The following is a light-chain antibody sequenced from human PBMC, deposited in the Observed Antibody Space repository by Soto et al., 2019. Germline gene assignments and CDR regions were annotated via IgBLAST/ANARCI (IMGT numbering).Light chain of an antibody. V-gene: IGLV1-51*01. CDR3: GAWDGGLSAFV. Sequence: QSVLTQPPSVSAAPGRTVTISCSGSSSNIGNSFVSWYQQLPGTAPRLLIYDNNERPSGMPDRFSGSKSGTSATLGITGLQTGDEADYYCGAWDGGLSAFVFGTGTKLTVL. J-gene: IGLJ1*01. CDR2: DNN. CDR1: SSNIGNSF.